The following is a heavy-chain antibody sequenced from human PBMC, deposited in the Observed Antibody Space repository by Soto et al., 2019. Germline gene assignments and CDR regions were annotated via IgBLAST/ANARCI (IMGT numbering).Heavy chain of an antibody. V-gene: IGHV1-2*02. CDR1: GYTFTGYY. Sequence: ASVKVSCRASGYTFTGYYRHWLRQAPGQGLEWMGWINPNSGGTNYAQKFQGRVTMTRDTSISTAYMELSRLRSDDTAVYYCARDPPPTVDYYYGMDGWGQGTTVTVSS. CDR3: ARDPPPTVDYYYGMDG. D-gene: IGHD4-17*01. CDR2: INPNSGGT. J-gene: IGHJ6*02.